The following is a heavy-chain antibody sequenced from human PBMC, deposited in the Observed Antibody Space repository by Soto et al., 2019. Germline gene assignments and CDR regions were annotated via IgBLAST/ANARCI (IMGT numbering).Heavy chain of an antibody. CDR2: ISTYNGNP. D-gene: IGHD6-6*01. CDR1: GYTFTSYG. V-gene: IGHV1-18*01. J-gene: IGHJ3*02. Sequence: QVQLVQSGPEVTKPGASVKVSCKASGYTFTSYGISWVRQAPGQGLEWMGWISTYNGNPNYAQKFQGRVTMTTDTSPSTAYMELRSLRSDHTAVFNCARAPLHSTSPKNALAIWGQGTVVTVSS. CDR3: ARAPLHSTSPKNALAI.